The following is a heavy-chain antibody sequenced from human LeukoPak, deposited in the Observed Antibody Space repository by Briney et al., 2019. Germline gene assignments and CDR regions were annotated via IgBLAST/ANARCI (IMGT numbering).Heavy chain of an antibody. CDR3: ARAVSGLYYYYYYMDV. Sequence: ASVKVSCKASGYTFTGYYMHWVRQAPGQGLEWMGWINPNSGGTNYAQKFQGRVTITRDTSISTAYMELSRLRSDDTAVYYCARAVSGLYYYYYYMDVWGKGTTVTVSS. CDR2: INPNSGGT. J-gene: IGHJ6*03. CDR1: GYTFTGYY. D-gene: IGHD3-10*01. V-gene: IGHV1-2*02.